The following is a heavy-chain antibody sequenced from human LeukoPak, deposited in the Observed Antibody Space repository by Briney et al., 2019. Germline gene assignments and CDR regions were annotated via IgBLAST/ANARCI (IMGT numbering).Heavy chain of an antibody. CDR3: ARGSDSSGYYVLHFDY. Sequence: GASVKVSCKASGYTFTGYYMHWVRQAPGQGLEWMGWFNPYTGGTNYAPRFQGRVAMTTDTSISTAYMELNWLRSDDTAVYYCARGSDSSGYYVLHFDYWGQGALVTVSS. J-gene: IGHJ4*02. D-gene: IGHD3-22*01. V-gene: IGHV1-2*02. CDR1: GYTFTGYY. CDR2: FNPYTGGT.